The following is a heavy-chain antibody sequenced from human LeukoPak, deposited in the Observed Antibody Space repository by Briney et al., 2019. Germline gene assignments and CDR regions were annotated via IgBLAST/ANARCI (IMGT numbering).Heavy chain of an antibody. Sequence: PGGSLRLSCAASGFSFSTYAMNWVRQAPGKGLEWVSSITGSGDSTYIADSVKGRFTIYRDNSKSTMYMQMNILRAEDTAVYYCAKGTLRSCTGARCYPFDYWGQGTLVNVSS. V-gene: IGHV3-23*01. CDR1: GFSFSTYA. J-gene: IGHJ4*02. D-gene: IGHD2-8*02. CDR3: AKGTLRSCTGARCYPFDY. CDR2: ITGSGDST.